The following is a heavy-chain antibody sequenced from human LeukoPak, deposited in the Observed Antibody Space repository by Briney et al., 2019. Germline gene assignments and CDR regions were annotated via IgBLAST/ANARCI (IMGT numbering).Heavy chain of an antibody. D-gene: IGHD2-2*01. CDR1: GFTFSSYA. CDR2: ISGSGGST. V-gene: IGHV3-23*01. J-gene: IGHJ1*01. Sequence: PGGSLRLSCAASGFTFSSYAMSWVRQAPGKGLEWVSAISGSGGSTYYADSVKGRFTISRDNSKNTPYLQMNSLRAEDTAVYYCAAWKADCSSTSCYGYFQHWGQGTLVTVSS. CDR3: AAWKADCSSTSCYGYFQH.